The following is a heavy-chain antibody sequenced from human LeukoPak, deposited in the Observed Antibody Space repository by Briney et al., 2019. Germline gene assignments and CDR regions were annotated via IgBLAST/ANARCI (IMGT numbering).Heavy chain of an antibody. CDR1: GWSFNDYY. Sequence: SETLSLTCAVYGWSFNDYYWNWIRQPPGKGLEWIGEINARGDTNFNPSLKSRVTISVDTSKSQFSLRLTSMIAADTAVYYCARGQVPAARGYNWFDPWGQGTLVTVS. D-gene: IGHD2-2*01. CDR2: INARGDT. CDR3: ARGQVPAARGYNWFDP. V-gene: IGHV4-34*01. J-gene: IGHJ5*02.